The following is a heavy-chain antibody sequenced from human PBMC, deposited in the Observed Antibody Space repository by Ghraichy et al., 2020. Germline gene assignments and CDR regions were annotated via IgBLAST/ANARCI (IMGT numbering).Heavy chain of an antibody. CDR1: GFTFRSYV. V-gene: IGHV3-23*01. Sequence: GGSLRLSCAASGFTFRSYVMSWVRQAPGRGLEWVSSISENGDSTYYADSVKGRFTISRDNSGNTLYLQMNSLRADDTAVYYCAKDWFYFNGNSVVHTFGHWGQGTLITVSS. D-gene: IGHD2/OR15-2a*01. CDR2: ISENGDST. J-gene: IGHJ4*02. CDR3: AKDWFYFNGNSVVHTFGH.